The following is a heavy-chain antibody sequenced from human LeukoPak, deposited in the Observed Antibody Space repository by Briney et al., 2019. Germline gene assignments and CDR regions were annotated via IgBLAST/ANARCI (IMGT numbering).Heavy chain of an antibody. CDR1: GITFSNYE. CDR3: ASSLGSGWGPVDDY. J-gene: IGHJ4*02. V-gene: IGHV3-48*03. D-gene: IGHD6-19*01. Sequence: QAGGSLRLSCAASGITFSNYEMNWVRQAPGKGLEWVSYINPGGSNRFYAGSVRGRFAIYRDDAKKSVYLQMNSLRAEDTAVYYCASSLGSGWGPVDDYWGQGIMVTVSS. CDR2: INPGGSNR.